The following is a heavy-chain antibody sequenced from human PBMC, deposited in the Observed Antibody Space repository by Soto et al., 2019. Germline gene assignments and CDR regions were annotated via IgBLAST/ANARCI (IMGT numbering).Heavy chain of an antibody. V-gene: IGHV1-18*01. CDR2: ISAYNGNT. Sequence: GASVKVSCKASGYTFTSYGISWVRQAPGQGLEWMGWISAYNGNTNYAQKLQGRVTMTTDTSTSTAYMELRSLRSDDTAVYYCARDDPPVLGATSLYYYYGMDVWGQGTTVTVSS. D-gene: IGHD1-26*01. CDR3: ARDDPPVLGATSLYYYYGMDV. J-gene: IGHJ6*02. CDR1: GYTFTSYG.